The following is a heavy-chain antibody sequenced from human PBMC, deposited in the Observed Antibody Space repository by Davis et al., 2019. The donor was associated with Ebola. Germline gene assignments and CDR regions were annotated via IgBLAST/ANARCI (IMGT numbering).Heavy chain of an antibody. CDR2: IKQDGSET. V-gene: IGHV3-7*03. Sequence: GGSLRLSCAASGFTFSSYWMSWVRQAPGKGLEWVANIKQDGSETYYVDSVKGRFTISRDNAKNSLYLQMNSLRAEDTAVYYCARDTVDTAMVYVYYFDYWGQGTLVTVSS. CDR1: GFTFSSYW. D-gene: IGHD5-18*01. CDR3: ARDTVDTAMVYVYYFDY. J-gene: IGHJ4*02.